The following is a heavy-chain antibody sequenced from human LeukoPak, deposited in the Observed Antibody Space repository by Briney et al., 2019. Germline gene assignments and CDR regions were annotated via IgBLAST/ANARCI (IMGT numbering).Heavy chain of an antibody. CDR3: AREDGSASYYNNWFDP. V-gene: IGHV3-33*01. CDR2: IWSDGSNK. J-gene: IGHJ5*02. CDR1: GFTFSFYG. D-gene: IGHD3-10*01. Sequence: GGSLILSCAASGFTFSFYGVHWVRQAPGKGLEWVAVIWSDGSNKYYADSVKGRFTISRDNSKNTLYLQMNSLRAEDTAVYYCAREDGSASYYNNWFDPWGQGTLVTVSS.